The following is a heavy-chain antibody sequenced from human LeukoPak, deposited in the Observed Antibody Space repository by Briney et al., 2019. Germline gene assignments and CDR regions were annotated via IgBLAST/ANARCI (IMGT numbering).Heavy chain of an antibody. CDR2: ISSSSSYI. J-gene: IGHJ2*01. Sequence: PGGSLRLSCAASGFTFSSYSMNWDRQAPGKGLEWVSSISSSSSYIYYADSVKGRFTISRDNAKNSLYLQMNSLRAEDTAVYYCARDRTYYDFWSGYWYFDLWGRGTLVTVSS. CDR3: ARDRTYYDFWSGYWYFDL. CDR1: GFTFSSYS. D-gene: IGHD3-3*01. V-gene: IGHV3-21*01.